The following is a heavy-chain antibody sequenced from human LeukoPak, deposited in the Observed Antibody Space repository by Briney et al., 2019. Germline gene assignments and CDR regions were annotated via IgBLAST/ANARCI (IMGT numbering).Heavy chain of an antibody. Sequence: PSQTLSLTCTVSGGSISSGGYYWSWIRQHPGKGLEWIGYIYYSGSTYYNPSLKSRVTISVDTSKNQFSLKLSSVTAADTAVYYCARATVDCSGGSCKLYYFDYWGQGTLVTVSS. D-gene: IGHD2-15*01. CDR2: IYYSGST. CDR1: GGSISSGGYY. J-gene: IGHJ4*02. V-gene: IGHV4-31*03. CDR3: ARATVDCSGGSCKLYYFDY.